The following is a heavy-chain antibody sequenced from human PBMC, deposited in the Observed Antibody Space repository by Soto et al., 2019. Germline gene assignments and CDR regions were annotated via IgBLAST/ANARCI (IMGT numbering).Heavy chain of an antibody. D-gene: IGHD1-26*01. Sequence: ASVKVSCKASGYTFTGHYIHWVRQAPEQGPEWMGEIGPESGATRYAQRFQGRVTMTRDMSITTVYMELNNLSPDDTAVYYCGRGRSGQIVIFYWGQGTPVTAPQ. CDR3: GRGRSGQIVIFY. CDR1: GYTFTGHY. J-gene: IGHJ4*02. V-gene: IGHV1-2*02. CDR2: IGPESGAT.